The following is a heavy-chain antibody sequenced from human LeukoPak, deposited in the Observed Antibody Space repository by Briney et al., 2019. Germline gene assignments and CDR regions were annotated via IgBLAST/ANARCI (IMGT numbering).Heavy chain of an antibody. CDR3: ARRDYYDSSGYDY. V-gene: IGHV3-21*01. J-gene: IGHJ4*02. CDR2: ISGDSTDI. CDR1: GFTFSHYA. Sequence: GGSLRLSCAASGFTFSHYAMNWVRQAPGKGLEWVSSISGDSTDIYYADSVKGRFTISRDNAKNSLHLQINSLRAEDTAVYYCARRDYYDSSGYDYWGQGTLVTVPS. D-gene: IGHD3-22*01.